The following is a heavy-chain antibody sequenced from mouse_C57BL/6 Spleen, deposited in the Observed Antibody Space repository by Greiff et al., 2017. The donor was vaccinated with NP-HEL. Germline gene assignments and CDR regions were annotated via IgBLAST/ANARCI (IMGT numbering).Heavy chain of an antibody. V-gene: IGHV1-61*01. Sequence: QVQLQQSGAELVRPGSSVKLSCKASGYTFTSYWMDWVKQRPGQGLEWIGNIYPSDSETHYNQKFKDKATLTVDKSSSTAYMQLSSLTSEDSAVYYCAVIYYDYDEGGGYAMDYWGQGTSVTVSS. CDR3: AVIYYDYDEGGGYAMDY. CDR2: IYPSDSET. CDR1: GYTFTSYW. J-gene: IGHJ4*01. D-gene: IGHD2-4*01.